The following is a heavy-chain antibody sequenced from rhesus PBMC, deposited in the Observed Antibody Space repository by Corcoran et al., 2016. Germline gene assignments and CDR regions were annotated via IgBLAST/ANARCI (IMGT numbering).Heavy chain of an antibody. CDR2: IDGNSAST. V-gene: IGHV4-73*01. Sequence: QVKLQQWGEGLMKPSETLSLTCAVYGGSINGYYYWSRIRQAPGKGLEWIGNIDGNSASTNYIPSLKNRVTISKDTSKNQFSLKVSSVTAADTAVYYCARDGVLKTFDVWGPGVLVTVSS. J-gene: IGHJ5-1*01. CDR3: ARDGVLKTFDV. CDR1: GGSINGYYY. D-gene: IGHD3-22*01.